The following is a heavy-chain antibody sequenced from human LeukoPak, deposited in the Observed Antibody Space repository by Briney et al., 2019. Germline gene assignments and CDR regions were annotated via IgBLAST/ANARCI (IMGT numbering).Heavy chain of an antibody. CDR2: ISGSGGST. CDR3: VKEGVEYSYPYGDY. V-gene: IGHV3-23*01. Sequence: PGGSLRLSCAASGFTFSSYAMSWVRQAPGKGLEWVSAISGSGGSTYCAESMKGRITISRDNAENTLYLQMNNLRPDDTAFYFCVKEGVEYSYPYGDYWGQGTLVTVSS. J-gene: IGHJ4*02. CDR1: GFTFSSYA. D-gene: IGHD3-16*01.